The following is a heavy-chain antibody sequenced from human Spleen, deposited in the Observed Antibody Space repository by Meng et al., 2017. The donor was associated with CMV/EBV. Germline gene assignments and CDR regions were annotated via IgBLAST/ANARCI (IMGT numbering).Heavy chain of an antibody. CDR3: AKDKGVALDY. J-gene: IGHJ4*02. D-gene: IGHD2-15*01. Sequence: GESLKISCAASGFTFSSYWMYWVRQAPGKGLVWVSAISGSGGSTYYADSVKGRFTISRDNSKNTLYLQMNSLRAEDTAVYYCAKDKGVALDYWGQGTLVTVSS. V-gene: IGHV3-23*01. CDR2: ISGSGGST. CDR1: GFTFSSYW.